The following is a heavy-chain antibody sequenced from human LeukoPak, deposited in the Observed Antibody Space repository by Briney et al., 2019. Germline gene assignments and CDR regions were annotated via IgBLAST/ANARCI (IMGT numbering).Heavy chain of an antibody. D-gene: IGHD6-19*01. V-gene: IGHV1-69*04. CDR1: GGTFSGYA. Sequence: SVKVSCKASGGTFSGYAISWVRQAPGQGLEWMGRIIPILGIANYAQKFQGRVTITADKSTSTAYMELSSLRSEDTAVYYCASAPYSSGPDYDYWGQGTLATVSS. CDR3: ASAPYSSGPDYDY. J-gene: IGHJ4*02. CDR2: IIPILGIA.